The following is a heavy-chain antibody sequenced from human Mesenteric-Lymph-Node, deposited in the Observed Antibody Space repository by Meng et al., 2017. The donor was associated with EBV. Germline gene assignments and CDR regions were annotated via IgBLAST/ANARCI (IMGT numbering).Heavy chain of an antibody. CDR2: IYHSGTT. CDR3: ARSAGGDYFDY. V-gene: IGHV4-30-2*01. Sequence: QLQLQESGSGLVRPSQTLSLTCAVSGGSIISGGYSWSWIRQAPGKGLEWIGFIYHSGTTYLNPSLRSRVNLSVDTSKNQFSLNLMSVSAADTAIYYCARSAGGDYFDYWGQGTLVTVSS. CDR1: GGSIISGGYS. D-gene: IGHD1-26*01. J-gene: IGHJ4*02.